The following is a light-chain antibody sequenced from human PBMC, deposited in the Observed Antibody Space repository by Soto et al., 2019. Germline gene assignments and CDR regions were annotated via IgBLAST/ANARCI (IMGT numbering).Light chain of an antibody. CDR2: DVS. CDR3: QQTFSTSIT. Sequence: DIQMTQSPSSLSASVVDRVTITGLASQTISNLLNWYQQRSGEAPKLLLYDVSTLQTGVPSRFSGSGSGTDFSLTISSLQPEDLGTYYCQQTFSTSITFGQGTRLEIK. V-gene: IGKV1-39*01. J-gene: IGKJ5*01. CDR1: QTISNL.